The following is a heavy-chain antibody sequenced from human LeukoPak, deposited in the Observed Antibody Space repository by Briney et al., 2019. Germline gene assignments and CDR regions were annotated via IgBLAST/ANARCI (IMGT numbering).Heavy chain of an antibody. V-gene: IGHV3-30*18. D-gene: IGHD2-2*01. CDR1: GFTFSSYG. Sequence: GGSLRLSCAAFGFTFSSYGMHWVRQAPGKGLEWVAVISYDGSNKYYADSEKGRFTISRDNSKNTLYLQMNSLRAEDTAVYYCANDWDCSSTSCSSYWGQGTLVTVSS. CDR2: ISYDGSNK. J-gene: IGHJ4*02. CDR3: ANDWDCSSTSCSSY.